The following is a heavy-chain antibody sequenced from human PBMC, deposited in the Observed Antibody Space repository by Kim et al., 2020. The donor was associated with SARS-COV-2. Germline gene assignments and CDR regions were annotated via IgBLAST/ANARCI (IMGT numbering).Heavy chain of an antibody. J-gene: IGHJ4*02. Sequence: VKGRFTISRDNSKNTLYLQMNSLRAEDTAVYYCARPGAIWQGLITSPFDYWGQGTLVTVSS. CDR3: ARPGAIWQGLITSPFDY. D-gene: IGHD3-16*01. V-gene: IGHV3-30*07.